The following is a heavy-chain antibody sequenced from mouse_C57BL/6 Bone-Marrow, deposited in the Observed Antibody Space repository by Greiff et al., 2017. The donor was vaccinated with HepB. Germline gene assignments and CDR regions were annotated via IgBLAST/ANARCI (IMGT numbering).Heavy chain of an antibody. V-gene: IGHV1-55*01. Sequence: VQLQQPGAELVKPGASVKMSCKASGYTFTSYWITWVKQRPGQGLEWIGDIYPGSGSTNYNEKFKSKATLTVDTSSSTAYMQLGSLTSEDSAVYYCARYYYGSSLWYFDVWGTGTTVTVSS. J-gene: IGHJ1*03. CDR2: IYPGSGST. CDR3: ARYYYGSSLWYFDV. CDR1: GYTFTSYW. D-gene: IGHD1-1*01.